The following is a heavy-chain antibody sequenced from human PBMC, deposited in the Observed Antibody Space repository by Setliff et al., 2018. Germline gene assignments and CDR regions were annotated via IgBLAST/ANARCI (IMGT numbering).Heavy chain of an antibody. CDR1: GFTSSDYY. CDR3: SRDLQGSGDYVVDY. D-gene: IGHD4-17*01. V-gene: IGHV3-11*04. CDR2: ISSSGSTI. Sequence: GGSLRLSCAASGFTSSDYYMSWIRQAPGKGLEWVSYISSSGSTIYYADSVRGRFTISRDNAENSLTLQMNSLRVEDTAVYYCSRDLQGSGDYVVDYWGQGTLVTVSS. J-gene: IGHJ4*02.